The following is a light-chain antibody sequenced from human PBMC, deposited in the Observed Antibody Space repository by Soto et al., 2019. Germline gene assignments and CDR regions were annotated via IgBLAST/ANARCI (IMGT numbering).Light chain of an antibody. CDR3: QQRSNWPST. Sequence: EIVLTQSPATLSFSPGERATLSCRASQSVSSYLAWYQQKPGQAPRLLIYDASNRATGIPARFSGSGSGTYFTLTISSLEPEVLAVYYCQQRSNWPSTFGQGTRLGI. V-gene: IGKV3-11*01. J-gene: IGKJ5*01. CDR1: QSVSSY. CDR2: DAS.